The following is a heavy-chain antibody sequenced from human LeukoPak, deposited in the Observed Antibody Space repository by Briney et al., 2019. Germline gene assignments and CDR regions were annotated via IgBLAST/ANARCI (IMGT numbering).Heavy chain of an antibody. CDR1: GGSISSSSYY. J-gene: IGHJ6*03. CDR3: ARSRAYYYYYYMDV. V-gene: IGHV4-39*01. CDR2: IYHSGST. Sequence: KPSETLSLTCTVSGGSISSSSYYWGWIRQPPGKGLEWIGSIYHSGSTYYNPSLKSRVTISVDTSKNQFSLKLSSVTAADTAVYYCARSRAYYYYYYMDVWGKGTTVTVSS.